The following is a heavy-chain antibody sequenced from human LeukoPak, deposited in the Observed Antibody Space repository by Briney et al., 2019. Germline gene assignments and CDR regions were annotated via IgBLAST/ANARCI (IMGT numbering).Heavy chain of an antibody. CDR2: ISGTCGSP. CDR1: GFTFSSYA. V-gene: IGHV3-23*01. J-gene: IGHJ3*02. D-gene: IGHD1-1*01. CDR3: AKLFNVERDAFDI. Sequence: QPGGSLRLSCAASGFTFSSYAMSWVRQAPGKGLEWVSVISGTCGSPYYADSVKGRFTISRDNPKNTLYLKMNSLRAEDTAVYYCAKLFNVERDAFDIWGQGTMVTVSS.